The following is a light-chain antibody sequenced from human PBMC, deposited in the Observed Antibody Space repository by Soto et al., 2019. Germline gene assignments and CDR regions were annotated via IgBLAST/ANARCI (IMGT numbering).Light chain of an antibody. CDR3: QQLNTYPLT. V-gene: IGKV1-9*01. Sequence: DIQITQSPSSLSASVGDRVTITCRESQTSSMYLNWYYLKPAKAPNLLIYGVFTLQSGVPSRFSGSESGTEFTLTISSLQPEDFATYYCQQLNTYPLTYGGGTKA. J-gene: IGKJ4*01. CDR1: QTSSMY. CDR2: GVF.